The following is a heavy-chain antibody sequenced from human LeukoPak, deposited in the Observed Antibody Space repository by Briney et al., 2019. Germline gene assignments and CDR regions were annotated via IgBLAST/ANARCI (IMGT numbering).Heavy chain of an antibody. Sequence: SLRLSCAASGFTFSSYWMSWVRQAPGKGLEWVANIKQDGSEKYYVDSVKGRFTISRDNAKNSLYLQMNSLRAEDTAVYYCARGDYGDYYGMDVWGKGTTVTVTS. D-gene: IGHD4-17*01. J-gene: IGHJ6*04. V-gene: IGHV3-7*03. CDR1: GFTFSSYW. CDR3: ARGDYGDYYGMDV. CDR2: IKQDGSEK.